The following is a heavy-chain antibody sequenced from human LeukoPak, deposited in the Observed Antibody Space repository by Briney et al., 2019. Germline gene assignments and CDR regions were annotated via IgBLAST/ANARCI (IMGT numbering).Heavy chain of an antibody. D-gene: IGHD3-3*01. CDR2: IRYDGSNK. CDR1: GFTFSSYG. V-gene: IGHV3-30*02. Sequence: GGSLRLSCAASGFTFSSYGMHWVRQAPGKGLEWVAFIRYDGSNKYYADSVKGRFTISRDNSKITLYLQMNSLRAEDTAVYYCAKSAILEWLFRFDYWGQGTLVTVSS. CDR3: AKSAILEWLFRFDY. J-gene: IGHJ4*02.